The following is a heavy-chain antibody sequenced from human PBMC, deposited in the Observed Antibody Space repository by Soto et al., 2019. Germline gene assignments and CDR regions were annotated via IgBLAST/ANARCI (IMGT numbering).Heavy chain of an antibody. Sequence: PSETLSLTCTVFGDSITSYCWSWIRQLPGKGLDWVGQICYNGNPTYSPSLKSRVTISVDTSKNQFSLKLSSVTAADTAVYFCARSGQGRFFDYWGQGTLVIVSS. CDR3: ARSGQGRFFDY. D-gene: IGHD3-3*01. CDR2: ICYNGNP. J-gene: IGHJ4*02. CDR1: GDSITSYC. V-gene: IGHV4-59*12.